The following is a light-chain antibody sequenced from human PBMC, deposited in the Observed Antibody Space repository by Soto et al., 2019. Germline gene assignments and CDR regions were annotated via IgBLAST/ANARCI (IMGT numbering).Light chain of an antibody. J-gene: IGKJ1*01. V-gene: IGKV3-15*01. Sequence: EIVMTQSPDTLSVSPGERATLSCRASQSVFSSLAWYQQKPGQAPRLLIYGAATRATGIPARFSGSGSGTEFTHTISSLQSADFAVYYCQQYHNWPAFGQGTKVEIK. CDR2: GAA. CDR1: QSVFSS. CDR3: QQYHNWPA.